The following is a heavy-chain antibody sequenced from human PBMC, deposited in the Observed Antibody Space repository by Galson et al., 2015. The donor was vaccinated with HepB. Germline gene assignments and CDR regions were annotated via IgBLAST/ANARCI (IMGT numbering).Heavy chain of an antibody. J-gene: IGHJ4*02. V-gene: IGHV3-48*03. D-gene: IGHD3-3*01. CDR1: GFTFSSYE. CDR3: ARDFAFAGLHDY. Sequence: SLRLSCAASGFTFSSYEMNWVRQAPGKGLEWVSYISSSGSTIYYADSVKGRFTISRDNAKNSLYLQMNSLRAEDTAVYYCARDFAFAGLHDYWGQGTLVTVSS. CDR2: ISSSGSTI.